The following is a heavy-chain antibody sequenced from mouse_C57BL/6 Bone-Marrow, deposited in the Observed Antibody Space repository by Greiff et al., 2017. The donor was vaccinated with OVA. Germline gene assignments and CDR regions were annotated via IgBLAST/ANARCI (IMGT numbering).Heavy chain of an antibody. V-gene: IGHV5-4*01. D-gene: IGHD3-3*01. CDR3: ARDSLGQAY. J-gene: IGHJ3*01. CDR2: ISDGGSYT. CDR1: GFTFSSYA. Sequence: EVMLVESGGGLVKPGGSLKLSCAASGFTFSSYAMSWVRQTPEKRLEWVATISDGGSYTYYPDNVKGRFTISRDNAKNNRYLQMSHLKSEDTAMYDCARDSLGQAYWGQGTLVTVSA.